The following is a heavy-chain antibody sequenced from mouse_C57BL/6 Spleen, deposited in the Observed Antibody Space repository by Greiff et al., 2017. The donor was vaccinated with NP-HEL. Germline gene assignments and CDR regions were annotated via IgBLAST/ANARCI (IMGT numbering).Heavy chain of an antibody. J-gene: IGHJ3*01. V-gene: IGHV5-17*01. Sequence: EVQLVESGGGLVKPGGSLKLSCAASGFTFSDYGMHWVRQAPEKGLEWVAYISSGSSTIYYADTVKGRFTISRDNAKNTLFLQMTSLRSEDTAMYYCASNNYYYGSSSFAYWGQGTLVTVSA. CDR3: ASNNYYYGSSSFAY. D-gene: IGHD1-1*01. CDR1: GFTFSDYG. CDR2: ISSGSSTI.